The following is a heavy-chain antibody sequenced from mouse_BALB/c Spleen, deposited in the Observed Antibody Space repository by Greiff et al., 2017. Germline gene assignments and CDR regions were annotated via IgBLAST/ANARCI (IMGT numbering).Heavy chain of an antibody. Sequence: EVQLQQSGPELVKPGASVKVSCKASGYSFTDYNMYWVKQSHGKSLEWIGRINPYNGDTFYNQKFKGKATLTVDKSSSTAHMELLSLTSEDSAVYYCGRSGRYYGSSYERDWYFDVWGAGTTVTVSS. J-gene: IGHJ1*01. CDR1: GYSFTDYN. V-gene: IGHV1-37*01. CDR2: INPYNGDT. CDR3: GRSGRYYGSSYERDWYFDV. D-gene: IGHD1-1*01.